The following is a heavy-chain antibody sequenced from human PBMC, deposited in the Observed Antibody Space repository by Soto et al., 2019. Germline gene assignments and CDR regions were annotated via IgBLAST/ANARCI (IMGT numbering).Heavy chain of an antibody. J-gene: IGHJ6*03. CDR2: ISYSGST. Sequence: PSETLSLTCTVSGGSISTYYWSWIRQPPGKGLEWIGYISYSGSTNYNPSLKSRVTISVDTSKNQFSLKLSSVTAADTAVYYCARLFYFGSGDYHYYYMDVWGKGTTVTVSS. CDR1: GGSISTYY. V-gene: IGHV4-59*08. CDR3: ARLFYFGSGDYHYYYMDV. D-gene: IGHD3-10*01.